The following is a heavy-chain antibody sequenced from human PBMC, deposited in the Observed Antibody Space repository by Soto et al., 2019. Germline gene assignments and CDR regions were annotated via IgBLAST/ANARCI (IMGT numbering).Heavy chain of an antibody. J-gene: IGHJ4*02. Sequence: GGSLRLSCAASGFTFSRHGMSWVRQAPGKGLEWVSALTSSGGTTYYADSVKGRFTISRDNAKNTVYLQMSSLRAEDTAVYYCAKASTTTVTLDYFDYWGLGTLVTVSS. CDR3: AKASTTTVTLDYFDY. CDR1: GFTFSRHG. V-gene: IGHV3-23*01. D-gene: IGHD4-17*01. CDR2: LTSSGGTT.